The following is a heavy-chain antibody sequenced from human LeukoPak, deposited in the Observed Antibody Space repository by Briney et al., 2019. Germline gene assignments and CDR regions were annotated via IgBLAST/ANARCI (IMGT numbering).Heavy chain of an antibody. Sequence: GGSLRLSCAASGFTLSSYAMHWVRQAPGKGLEWVAVISYDGSNKYYADSVKGRFTISRDNSKNTLYLQMNSLRAEDTAVYYCASSDSYGYSSGFADYWGQGTLVTVSS. D-gene: IGHD6-19*01. CDR2: ISYDGSNK. CDR1: GFTLSSYA. V-gene: IGHV3-30-3*01. J-gene: IGHJ4*02. CDR3: ASSDSYGYSSGFADY.